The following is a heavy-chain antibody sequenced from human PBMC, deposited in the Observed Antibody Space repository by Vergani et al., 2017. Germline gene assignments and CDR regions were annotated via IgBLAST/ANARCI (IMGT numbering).Heavy chain of an antibody. CDR1: GFSFDDSG. J-gene: IGHJ4*02. D-gene: IGHD6-13*01. CDR3: TKDWGSRTAGLAY. Sequence: EELLVESGGDLVQPGRFLRLSCAASGFSFDDSGMHWVRQVPGKGLEWVSGILRETGSIGYADSVRGRFTIYRDKAKNTLYLQMNSLRPEDTALYYCTKDWGSRTAGLAYWGQGTPVTVSS. V-gene: IGHV3-9*01. CDR2: ILRETGSI.